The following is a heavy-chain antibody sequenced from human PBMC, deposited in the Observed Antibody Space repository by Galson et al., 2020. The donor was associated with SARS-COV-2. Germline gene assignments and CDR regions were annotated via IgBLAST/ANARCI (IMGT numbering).Heavy chain of an antibody. Sequence: GASVKVSCKASGYTFYTYTMHWLRQAPGQRLAWMGWITGGRGYTKYSQKFQGRITITRDTSASTSYMELNILRSEDTAVYYCARGKGAPTGYSSDNHYGMDVWGQGTTVTVSS. D-gene: IGHD6-19*01. V-gene: IGHV1-3*01. CDR3: ARGKGAPTGYSSDNHYGMDV. CDR1: GYTFYTYT. J-gene: IGHJ6*02. CDR2: ITGGRGYT.